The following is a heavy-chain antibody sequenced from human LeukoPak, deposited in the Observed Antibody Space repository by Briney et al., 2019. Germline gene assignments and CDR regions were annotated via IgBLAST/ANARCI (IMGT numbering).Heavy chain of an antibody. J-gene: IGHJ4*02. CDR1: GGSFSGYY. CDR3: ARGFSGSYVFDY. Sequence: SETLSLTCAVYGGSFSGYYWSWIRQPPGNGLEWIGEINHSGSTNYNPSLKSRVTISVDTSKNQFSLKLSSATAADTAVYYCARGFSGSYVFDYWGQGTLVTVSS. D-gene: IGHD1-26*01. CDR2: INHSGST. V-gene: IGHV4-34*01.